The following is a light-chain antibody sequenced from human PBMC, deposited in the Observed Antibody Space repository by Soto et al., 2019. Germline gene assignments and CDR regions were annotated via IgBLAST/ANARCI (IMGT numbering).Light chain of an antibody. CDR3: SSYTAISSLDIV. CDR1: TSDVGGYNY. Sequence: QSALTQPASVSGSPGQSITISCTGTTSDVGGYNYVSWYQQLPGNAPKLIIYEVNHRPSGVSNRFSGSKSGSTASLTISRLQGEDEAQYYCSSYTAISSLDIVVGGGTQLTVL. J-gene: IGLJ7*01. V-gene: IGLV2-14*01. CDR2: EVN.